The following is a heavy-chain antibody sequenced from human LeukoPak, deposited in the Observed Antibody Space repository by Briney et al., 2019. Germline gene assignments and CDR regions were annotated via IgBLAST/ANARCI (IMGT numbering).Heavy chain of an antibody. Sequence: PGGSLRLSCAASGFTFSSNWMHWVRQAPGKGLAWVSRINSDGSSTSYADSVKGRFTISRDNAKNTLYLQMNSLRAEDTAVYYCAREMVVNPYWGQGTLVTFSS. D-gene: IGHD2-15*01. CDR2: INSDGSST. J-gene: IGHJ4*02. CDR1: GFTFSSNW. V-gene: IGHV3-74*01. CDR3: AREMVVNPY.